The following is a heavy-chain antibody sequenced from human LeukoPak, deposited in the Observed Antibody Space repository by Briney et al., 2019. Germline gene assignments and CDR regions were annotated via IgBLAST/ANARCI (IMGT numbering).Heavy chain of an antibody. CDR3: ARETHGDLIDY. D-gene: IGHD4-17*01. CDR1: GGSISSYY. Sequence: SETLSLTCTVSGGSISSYYWSWIRQPPGKKLEWIGYIYSTGSTHYNAALKSRVIISVDTSKNQFSLQLNSVTAADTAVYFCARETHGDLIDYWGQGTLVTVSS. V-gene: IGHV4-59*01. CDR2: IYSTGST. J-gene: IGHJ4*02.